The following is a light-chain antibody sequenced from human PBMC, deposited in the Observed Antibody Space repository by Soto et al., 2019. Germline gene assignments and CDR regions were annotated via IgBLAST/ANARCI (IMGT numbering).Light chain of an antibody. V-gene: IGLV1-40*01. Sequence: QSVLTPPPSVSGAPGQRVTISCTGSSSNIGAGYDVHWYQQLPGTAPKLLISGNSNRPSGVPDRFSGSKSGTSASLAITGLQGEDEADYYCQSYDSSLSAVVFGGGTKLTVL. J-gene: IGLJ2*01. CDR1: SSNIGAGYD. CDR3: QSYDSSLSAVV. CDR2: GNS.